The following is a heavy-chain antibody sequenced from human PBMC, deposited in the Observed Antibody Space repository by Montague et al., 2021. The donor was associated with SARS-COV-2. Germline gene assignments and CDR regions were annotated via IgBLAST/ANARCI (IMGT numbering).Heavy chain of an antibody. CDR3: ARGRVWSAALDY. CDR2: IYYSGNT. V-gene: IGHV4-59*01. CDR1: GGSISSYY. Sequence: SETLSLTCTLSGGSISSYYWNWIRQPPGKGLEWIGYIYYSGNTYYNPSLTSRATISVETSKNQFSLSLTSVTAADTAVYYCARGRVWSAALDYWGQGTLVTVSS. D-gene: IGHD3-3*01. J-gene: IGHJ4*02.